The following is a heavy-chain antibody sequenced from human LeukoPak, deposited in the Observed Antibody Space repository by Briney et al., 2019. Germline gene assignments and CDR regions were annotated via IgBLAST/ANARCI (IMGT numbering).Heavy chain of an antibody. J-gene: IGHJ6*03. D-gene: IGHD2-21*01. CDR2: IYTSGST. CDR1: GGSISSNSYY. CDR3: ARGVAQSTYYYYCYMDV. Sequence: SETLSLTCTVSGGSISSNSYYWGWIRQPAGKGLEWIVRIYTSGSTNYNPSLKSRVTMSVDTSKNQFSLKLSSVTAADTAVYYCARGVAQSTYYYYCYMDVWGKGTTVTISS. V-gene: IGHV4-61*02.